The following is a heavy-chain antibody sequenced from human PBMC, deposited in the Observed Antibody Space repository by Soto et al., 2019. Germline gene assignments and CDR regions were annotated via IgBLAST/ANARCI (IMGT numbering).Heavy chain of an antibody. CDR3: ARSGYYYDSSGYSHLDY. CDR1: G. CDR2: ISAYNGNT. J-gene: IGHJ4*02. Sequence: GRCWLRQENGQGLEWMGWISAYNGNTNYAQKLQGRVTMTTDTSTSTAYMELRSLRSDDTAVYYCARSGYYYDSSGYSHLDYWGEPPLVTVS. V-gene: IGHV1-18*01. D-gene: IGHD3-22*01.